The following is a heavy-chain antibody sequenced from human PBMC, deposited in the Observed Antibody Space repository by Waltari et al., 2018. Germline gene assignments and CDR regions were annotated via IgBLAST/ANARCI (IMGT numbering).Heavy chain of an antibody. CDR1: GGSISRGGYY. CDR2: IYYSGST. CDR3: ARATEDDYGGPYFDY. J-gene: IGHJ4*02. V-gene: IGHV4-31*01. Sequence: QVQLQESGPGLVKPSQTLSLTCTVSGGSISRGGYYWSWIRQHPGKGLEWIGYIYYSGSTYYNPSLKSLVTISVDTSKNQFSLKLSSVTAADTAVYYCARATEDDYGGPYFDYWGQGTLVTVSS. D-gene: IGHD4-17*01.